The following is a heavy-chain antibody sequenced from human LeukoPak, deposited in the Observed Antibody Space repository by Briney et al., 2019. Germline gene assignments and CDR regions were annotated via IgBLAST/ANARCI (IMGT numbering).Heavy chain of an antibody. CDR3: ARDLYCGGDCYSGFDY. D-gene: IGHD2-21*02. CDR1: GGTFSSYA. J-gene: IGHJ4*02. CDR2: IIPIFGTA. Sequence: ASVKVSCEASGGTFSSYAISWVRQAPGQGLEWMGGIIPIFGTANYAQKFQGRVTITADESTSTAYMELSSLRSEDTAVYYCARDLYCGGDCYSGFDYWGQGTLVTVSS. V-gene: IGHV1-69*13.